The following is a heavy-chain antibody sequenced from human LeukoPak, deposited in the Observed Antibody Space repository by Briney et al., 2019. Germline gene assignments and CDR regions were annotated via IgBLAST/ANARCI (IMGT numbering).Heavy chain of an antibody. CDR3: ARLGPVVPTANDALDI. J-gene: IGHJ3*02. CDR2: IYHSGDT. D-gene: IGHD2-2*01. V-gene: IGHV4-39*01. CDR1: GASIRSYGFY. Sequence: PSETLSLTCTVSGASIRSYGFYWGWVRQPPGKGLEWIGSIYHSGDTYYNPSLTSRVTIAVDTSKNQFSLKLISVTAADTAVYYCARLGPVVPTANDALDIWGQGTMVTVSS.